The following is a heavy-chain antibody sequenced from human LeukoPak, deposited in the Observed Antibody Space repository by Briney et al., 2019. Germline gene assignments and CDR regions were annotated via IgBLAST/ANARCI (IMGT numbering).Heavy chain of an antibody. V-gene: IGHV4-34*01. Sequence: PSETLSLTCAVYGGSFSGYYWSWIRQPPGKGPEWIGEINHSGSTNYNPSLKSRVTISVDTSKNQFSLKLSSVTAADTAVYYCARHTDYYDSSGYANWFDPWGQGTLVTVSS. J-gene: IGHJ5*02. CDR2: INHSGST. D-gene: IGHD3-22*01. CDR1: GGSFSGYY. CDR3: ARHTDYYDSSGYANWFDP.